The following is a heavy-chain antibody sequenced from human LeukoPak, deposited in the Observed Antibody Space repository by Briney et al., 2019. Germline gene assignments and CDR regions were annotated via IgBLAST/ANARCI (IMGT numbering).Heavy chain of an antibody. CDR1: GFTFSSDA. D-gene: IGHD2-2*01. V-gene: IGHV3-23*01. Sequence: GGSLRLSCAASGFTFSSDAMSWVRQAPGKGLEWVSAISGSGGSTYYADSVKGRFTISRDNSKNTLYLQLNSLRAEDTAVYYCTRDQRKYCSRTTCFVFDIWGQGTVVSVSS. J-gene: IGHJ3*02. CDR3: TRDQRKYCSRTTCFVFDI. CDR2: ISGSGGST.